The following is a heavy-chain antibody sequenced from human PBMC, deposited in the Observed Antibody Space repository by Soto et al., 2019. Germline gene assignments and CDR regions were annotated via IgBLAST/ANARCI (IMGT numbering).Heavy chain of an antibody. J-gene: IGHJ5*02. CDR1: GFTFTSST. Sequence: SVKVSCKASGFTFTSSTVQWVRQARGQRLEWVGWIVVGSGSTNYAQKFQERVTITRDMSTSTAYMELSSLRSEDTAVYHCAAADSSVYYARTPGTWGQGTLVTVSS. V-gene: IGHV1-58*01. CDR2: IVVGSGST. D-gene: IGHD3-22*01. CDR3: AAADSSVYYARTPGT.